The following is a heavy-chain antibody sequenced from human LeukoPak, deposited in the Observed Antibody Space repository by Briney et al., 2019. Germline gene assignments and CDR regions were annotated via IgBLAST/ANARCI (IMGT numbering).Heavy chain of an antibody. CDR1: GGTFSSYA. V-gene: IGHV1-69*05. CDR3: ARDRSDIVATFGWFDP. J-gene: IGHJ5*02. Sequence: SVKVSCKASGGTFSSYAISWVRQAPGQGLEWMGGIIPIFGTANYAQKFQGRVTITTDESTSTAYMELSSLRSEDTAVYYCARDRSDIVATFGWFDPWXXXTLVTVSS. D-gene: IGHD5-12*01. CDR2: IIPIFGTA.